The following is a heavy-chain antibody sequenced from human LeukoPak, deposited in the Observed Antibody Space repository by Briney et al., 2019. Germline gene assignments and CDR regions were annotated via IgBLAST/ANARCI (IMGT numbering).Heavy chain of an antibody. J-gene: IGHJ5*02. CDR3: AKVVPAATNWFDP. CDR1: RSTFSSYS. Sequence: GGSLRLSCAASRSTFSSYSMNWVRQAPGKGLEWVSVIYSGGSTYYADSVKGRFTISRDNSRSTLYLHMNTLRAEDTAVYYCAKVVPAATNWFDPWGQGTLVTVSS. V-gene: IGHV3-66*01. CDR2: IYSGGST. D-gene: IGHD2-2*01.